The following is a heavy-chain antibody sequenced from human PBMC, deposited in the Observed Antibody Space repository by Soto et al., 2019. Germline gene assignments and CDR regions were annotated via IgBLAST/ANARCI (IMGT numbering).Heavy chain of an antibody. CDR3: ARGNSLWFGELFPFDY. D-gene: IGHD3-10*01. Sequence: QVQLQQWGAGLLKPSETLSLTCAVYGGSFSGYYWSWIRQPPGKGLEWIGEINHSVSTNYNPSLKSRVTISVDTSKNQFSLKLSSVTAADTAVYYCARGNSLWFGELFPFDYWGQGTLVTVSS. CDR2: INHSVST. J-gene: IGHJ4*02. CDR1: GGSFSGYY. V-gene: IGHV4-34*01.